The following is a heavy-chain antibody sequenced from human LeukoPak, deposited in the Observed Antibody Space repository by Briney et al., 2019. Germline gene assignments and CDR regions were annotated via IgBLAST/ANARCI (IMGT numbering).Heavy chain of an antibody. J-gene: IGHJ4*02. D-gene: IGHD6-13*01. V-gene: IGHV3-21*01. CDR1: GFTFSSYS. CDR2: ISSSSSYI. Sequence: GGFLRLSCAASGFTFSSYSMNWVRQAPGKGLEWVSSISSSSSYIYYADSVKGRFTISRDNAKNSLYLQMNSLRAEDTAVYYCAREISSSWYYFDYWGQGTLVTVSS. CDR3: AREISSSWYYFDY.